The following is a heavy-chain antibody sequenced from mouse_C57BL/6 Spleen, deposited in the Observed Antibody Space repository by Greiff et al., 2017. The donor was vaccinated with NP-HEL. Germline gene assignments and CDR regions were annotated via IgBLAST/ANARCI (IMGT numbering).Heavy chain of an antibody. CDR2: ISSGSSTI. CDR1: GFTFSDYG. Sequence: EVMLVESGGFLLKPGGSLKLSCEASGFTFSDYGMHWVRQAPEKGLEWVAYISSGSSTIYYADTVKGRFTISRDNAKNTLFLQMTSLRSEDTAMYYCARTGTNGDYGGQGTTLTVSS. V-gene: IGHV5-17*01. CDR3: ARTGTNGDY. D-gene: IGHD4-1*01. J-gene: IGHJ2*01.